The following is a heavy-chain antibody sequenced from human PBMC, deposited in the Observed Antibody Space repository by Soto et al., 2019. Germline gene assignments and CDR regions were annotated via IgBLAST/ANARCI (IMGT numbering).Heavy chain of an antibody. CDR3: ARGTTVVVPAASFDY. V-gene: IGHV4-31*03. Sequence: SETLSLTCTVSGGSISSGGYYWSWIRQHPGKGLEWIGYIYYSGSTYYNPSLKSRVTISVDTSKNQFSLKLSSVTAADTAVYYCARGTTVVVPAASFDYWGQGTLVTVSS. J-gene: IGHJ4*02. CDR1: GGSISSGGYY. D-gene: IGHD2-2*01. CDR2: IYYSGST.